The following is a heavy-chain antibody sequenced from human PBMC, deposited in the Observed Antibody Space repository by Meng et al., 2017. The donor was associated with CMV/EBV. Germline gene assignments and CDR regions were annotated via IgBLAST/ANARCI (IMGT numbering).Heavy chain of an antibody. Sequence: SETLSLTCTVSGGSVSSGSYYWSWIRQPPGKGLEWIGYIYDSGSTNYNPSLRSRVTISVDTSKNKFSLKLSSVTAADTAVYYCARAATIFEYYGMDVWGQGTTVTVSS. CDR3: ARAATIFEYYGMDV. D-gene: IGHD3-3*01. CDR2: IYDSGST. V-gene: IGHV4-61*01. CDR1: GGSVSSGSYY. J-gene: IGHJ6*02.